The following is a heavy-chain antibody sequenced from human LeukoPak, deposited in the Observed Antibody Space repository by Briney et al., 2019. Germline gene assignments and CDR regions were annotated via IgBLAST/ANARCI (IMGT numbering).Heavy chain of an antibody. J-gene: IGHJ6*03. CDR2: IYYSGST. CDR3: AREGREYSGSGKNYYYMDV. D-gene: IGHD3-10*01. V-gene: IGHV4-59*01. Sequence: SETLSLTCTVSGGSISSYYWSWIRQPPGKGLEWIGYIYYSGSTNYNPSLKSRGTISVDTSKNQFSLKLSSVTAADTAVYYCAREGREYSGSGKNYYYMDVWGKGTTVTVSS. CDR1: GGSISSYY.